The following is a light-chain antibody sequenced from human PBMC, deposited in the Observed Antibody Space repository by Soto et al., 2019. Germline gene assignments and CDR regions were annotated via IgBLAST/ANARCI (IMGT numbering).Light chain of an antibody. CDR1: SSDVGGYNC. Sequence: QSALTQPPSASGSPGQSVTISCTGTSSDVGGYNCVSWYQQHPGTAPKLMIYEISKRPSGVPDRFSGSKSGNTASLTVSGLQAEDEDDYCRTSYAGINVPVVFGGGTQLTVL. V-gene: IGLV2-8*01. CDR2: EIS. CDR3: TSYAGINVPVV. J-gene: IGLJ2*01.